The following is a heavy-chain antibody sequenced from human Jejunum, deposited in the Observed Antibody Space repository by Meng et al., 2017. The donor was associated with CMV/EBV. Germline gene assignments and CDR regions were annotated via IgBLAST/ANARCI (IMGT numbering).Heavy chain of an antibody. V-gene: IGHV4-39*07. Sequence: CTVSGGSISSSAYYWGWIRQPPGKGLEWIGRMSYSGDSYYNPSLKSRVTISLDTSKNQFSLRLTSVTDADTAVYYCASYSVTWGWLDPWGQGILVTVSS. D-gene: IGHD3-16*01. J-gene: IGHJ5*02. CDR2: MSYSGDS. CDR1: GGSISSSAYY. CDR3: ASYSVTWGWLDP.